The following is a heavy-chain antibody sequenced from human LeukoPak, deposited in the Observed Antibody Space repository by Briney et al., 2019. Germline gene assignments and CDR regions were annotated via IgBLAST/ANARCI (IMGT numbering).Heavy chain of an antibody. V-gene: IGHV4-34*01. D-gene: IGHD2-2*01. J-gene: IGHJ4*02. Sequence: SETLSLTCAVNGGSFSGYYWSWIRQPPGKGLEWIGEINHSGSTNYNPSLKSRVTISVDTSKNQFSLKLSSVTAADTAVYYCASGDCSSTSCLIDYWGQGTLVTVSS. CDR3: ASGDCSSTSCLIDY. CDR2: INHSGST. CDR1: GGSFSGYY.